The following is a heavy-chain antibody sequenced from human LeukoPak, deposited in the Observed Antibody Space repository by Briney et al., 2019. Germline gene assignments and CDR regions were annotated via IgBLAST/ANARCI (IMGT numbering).Heavy chain of an antibody. V-gene: IGHV5-51*01. CDR2: IYPGDSDT. CDR1: GYRFTKEW. J-gene: IGHJ5*02. CDR3: TRHQRGQYYDFWRGFDP. Sequence: GESLKISCKAPGYRFTKEWIAWVRQMPGKGLEWMGIIYPGDSDTRYSPSFQGQVTISADKSISTAYLQWSSLKASDTAMYYCTRHQRGQYYDFWRGFDPWGQGTLVTVSS. D-gene: IGHD3-3*01.